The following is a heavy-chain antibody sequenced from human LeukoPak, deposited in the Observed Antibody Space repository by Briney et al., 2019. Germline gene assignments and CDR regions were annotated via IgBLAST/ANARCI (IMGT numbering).Heavy chain of an antibody. J-gene: IGHJ4*02. CDR1: GGSFSGYY. Sequence: PSETLSLTCAVYGGSFSGYYWSWIRQPPGKGLEWIGEINHSGSTNYNPSLKSRVTISVDTSKNQFSLKLSSVTAADTAVYYCARGIGSPADYWGQGTLVTVSS. CDR3: ARGIGSPADY. V-gene: IGHV4-34*01. D-gene: IGHD1-14*01. CDR2: INHSGST.